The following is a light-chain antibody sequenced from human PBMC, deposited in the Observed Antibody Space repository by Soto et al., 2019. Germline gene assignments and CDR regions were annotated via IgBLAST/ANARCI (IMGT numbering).Light chain of an antibody. J-gene: IGLJ1*01. CDR2: EVT. CDR1: TSDVGAYSF. V-gene: IGLV2-11*01. CDR3: SSFTSRFTFV. Sequence: QSALTQPRSVSGSPGQSITISCTGSTSDVGAYSFASWYQQHPGKAPKLMISEVTNRPSGVSDRFSGSKSGNTASLTISGLQAEDEADYYCSSFTSRFTFVFGTGTKLTVL.